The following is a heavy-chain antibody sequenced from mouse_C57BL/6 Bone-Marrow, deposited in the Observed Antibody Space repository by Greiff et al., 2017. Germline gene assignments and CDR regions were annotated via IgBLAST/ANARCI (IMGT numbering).Heavy chain of an antibody. CDR1: GFTFSDYG. J-gene: IGHJ4*01. CDR2: ISSGSSTI. V-gene: IGHV5-17*01. Sequence: EVKLMESGGGLVKPGGSLKLSCAASGFTFSDYGMHWVRQAPEKGLEWVAYISSGSSTIYYADTVKGRFTISRDNAKNTLFLQMTSLRSEDTAMYYCATLVDYWGQGTSVTVSS. CDR3: ATLVDY.